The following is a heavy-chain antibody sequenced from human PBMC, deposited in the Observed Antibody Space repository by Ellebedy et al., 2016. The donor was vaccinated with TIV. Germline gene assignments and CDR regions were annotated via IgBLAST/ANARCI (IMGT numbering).Heavy chain of an antibody. CDR2: IFSSGNT. CDR1: GGSISGYY. CDR3: ARQNDYYDSSGSYWLYYFDY. D-gene: IGHD3-22*01. J-gene: IGHJ4*02. Sequence: MPSETLSLTCTVSGGSISGYYWSWIRQPPGKGLEWIGYIFSSGNTNYNPSLKSRVTISVDTSKNQFSLDLSSVTAADTAVYFCARQNDYYDSSGSYWLYYFDYWGQGTLVTVSS. V-gene: IGHV4-59*08.